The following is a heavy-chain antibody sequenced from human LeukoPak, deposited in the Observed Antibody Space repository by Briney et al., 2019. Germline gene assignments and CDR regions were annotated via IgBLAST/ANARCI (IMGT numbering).Heavy chain of an antibody. D-gene: IGHD1-26*01. CDR3: ARARENPGATYQFDY. CDR2: IYHSGST. J-gene: IGHJ4*02. CDR1: GGSISSGGYS. V-gene: IGHV4-30-2*01. Sequence: NPSETLSLTCAVSGGSISSGGYSWSWIRQPPGKGLEWIGYIYHSGSTYYNPSLKSRVTISVDRSKNQFSLKLSSVTAADTAVYYCARARENPGATYQFDYWGQGTLVTVSS.